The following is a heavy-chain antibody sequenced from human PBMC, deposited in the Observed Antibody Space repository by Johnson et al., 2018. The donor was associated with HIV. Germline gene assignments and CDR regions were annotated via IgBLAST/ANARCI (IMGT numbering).Heavy chain of an antibody. CDR3: ARGGRAKDAFDI. Sequence: QVQLVESGGGAVRPGGSLRLSCAASGFTFSDYYMSWIRQAPGKGLAWVSYISSSGSTIYYADSVKGRFTISRDNAKNSLYLQMNSLRAEDTALYYGARGGRAKDAFDIWGQGTMVTVSS. V-gene: IGHV3-11*04. CDR1: GFTFSDYY. CDR2: ISSSGSTI. J-gene: IGHJ3*02. D-gene: IGHD3-16*01.